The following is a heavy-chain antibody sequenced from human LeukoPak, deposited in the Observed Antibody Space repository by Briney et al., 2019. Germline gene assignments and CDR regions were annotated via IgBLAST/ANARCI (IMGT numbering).Heavy chain of an antibody. CDR1: GFTFSTYA. Sequence: GGSLRLSCAASGFTFSTYAMHWVRQAPGKGLEWVTVISYDGSNKFYADSVKGRFTISRDNSKNTLYLQMNSLRAEDTAVYYCARARTTDEYYFAYWGQGTLVTVSS. CDR3: ARARTTDEYYFAY. V-gene: IGHV3-30-3*01. CDR2: ISYDGSNK. D-gene: IGHD4-17*01. J-gene: IGHJ4*02.